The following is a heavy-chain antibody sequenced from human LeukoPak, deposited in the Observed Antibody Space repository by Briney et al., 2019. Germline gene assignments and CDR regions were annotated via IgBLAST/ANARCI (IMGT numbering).Heavy chain of an antibody. V-gene: IGHV3-23*01. CDR1: GFTFSSYA. D-gene: IGHD3-22*01. CDR2: ITGSGGST. J-gene: IGHJ3*02. CDR3: AKAPYYSDSKGAFDI. Sequence: GGSLRLSCVASGFTFSSYAMSWVRQTPGKGLEWVSGITGSGGSTYYADSVKGRFTISRDNSKNTLYLQMNSLRAEDTAVYYCAKAPYYSDSKGAFDIRGQGTMVTVSS.